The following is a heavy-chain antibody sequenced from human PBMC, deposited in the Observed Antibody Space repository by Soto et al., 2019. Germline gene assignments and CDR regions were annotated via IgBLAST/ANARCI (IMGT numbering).Heavy chain of an antibody. CDR1: GGSISSGDYY. V-gene: IGHV4-31*03. Sequence: QVQLQESGPGLVKPSQTLSLTCTVSGGSISSGDYYWTWIRQLPGKGLEWIGYIYYTGTTYYNPPLKCRVALSVDTSKSQFYVQLTSVTVADTAVYYCARMFPRYDYVWRSNHYSVDYWGQARLVTVSS. CDR3: ARMFPRYDYVWRSNHYSVDY. CDR2: IYYTGTT. J-gene: IGHJ4*02. D-gene: IGHD3-16*02.